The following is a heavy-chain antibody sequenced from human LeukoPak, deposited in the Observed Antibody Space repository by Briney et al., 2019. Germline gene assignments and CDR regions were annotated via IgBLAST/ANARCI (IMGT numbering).Heavy chain of an antibody. V-gene: IGHV3-7*01. D-gene: IGHD1-26*01. CDR3: ASRIVGTPDYFDY. CDR1: GLTFNNYA. Sequence: GGSLGLSCAVSGLTFNNYAMSWVRQAPGKGLEWVANIFQDGNDKYYVDSVKGRFTISRDNAKNSLYLQLNSLRVEDTAVYYCASRIVGTPDYFDYWGQGTLVTVSS. CDR2: IFQDGNDK. J-gene: IGHJ4*02.